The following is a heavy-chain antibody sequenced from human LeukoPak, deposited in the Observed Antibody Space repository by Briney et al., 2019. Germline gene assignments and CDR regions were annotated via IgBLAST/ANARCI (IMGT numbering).Heavy chain of an antibody. CDR1: GFTFSNYG. V-gene: IGHV3-33*01. CDR2: IWYDGSNK. Sequence: PGRSLRLSCAASGFTFSNYGVHWVRLAPGKGLEWVAVIWYDGSNKYYADSVKGRFTISRDNSKNTLYLQMNSLRAEDTAVYYCARDITIFGVAYDYWGHGTLVTVSS. CDR3: ARDITIFGVAYDY. D-gene: IGHD3-3*01. J-gene: IGHJ4*01.